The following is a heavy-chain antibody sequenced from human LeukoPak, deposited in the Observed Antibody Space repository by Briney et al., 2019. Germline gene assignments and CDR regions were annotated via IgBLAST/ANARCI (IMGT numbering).Heavy chain of an antibody. CDR1: GFTFSSHW. CDR3: AREGWGSGSYYGY. J-gene: IGHJ4*02. CDR2: IKQDGSEK. D-gene: IGHD3-10*01. Sequence: PGGSLRLSCAASGFTFSSHWMSWVRQAPGKGLEWVANIKQDGSEKYYVDSVKGRFTISRDNAKNSLYLQMNSLRAEDTAVYYCAREGWGSGSYYGYWGQGTLVTVSS. V-gene: IGHV3-7*03.